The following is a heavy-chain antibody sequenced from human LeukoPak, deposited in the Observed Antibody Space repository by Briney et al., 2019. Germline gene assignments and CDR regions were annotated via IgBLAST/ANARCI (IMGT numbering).Heavy chain of an antibody. V-gene: IGHV4-61*02. CDR2: IYVSGST. J-gene: IGHJ6*03. Sequence: KTSETLSLTCTVSGGAINSESYYWSWIRQPAGKGLEWIGRIYVSGSTNYNPSLKSRVTISVDTYKNQFSLKLSSVPAADTAVYYCASTYYYDSSAYNYYHYMDVWGKGTTVTVSS. CDR1: GGAINSESYY. CDR3: ASTYYYDSSAYNYYHYMDV. D-gene: IGHD3-22*01.